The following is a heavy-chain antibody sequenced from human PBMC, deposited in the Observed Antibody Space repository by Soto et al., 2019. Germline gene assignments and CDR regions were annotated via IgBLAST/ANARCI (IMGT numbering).Heavy chain of an antibody. D-gene: IGHD4-17*01. CDR2: IYSGGST. V-gene: IGHV3-53*01. J-gene: IGHJ6*02. CDR3: ARDLHGGDYNYYFGVDV. CDR1: GFTVSTNY. Sequence: PGGSLRLSCAASGFTVSTNYMTWVRQAPGKGLEWVSFIYSGGSTYYADSVKGRFTISRDNSKNTLFLQMTSLRAEDTAVYYCARDLHGGDYNYYFGVDVWGQGTKVTVS.